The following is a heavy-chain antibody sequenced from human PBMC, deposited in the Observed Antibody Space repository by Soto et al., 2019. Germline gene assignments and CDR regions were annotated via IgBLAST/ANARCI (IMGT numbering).Heavy chain of an antibody. CDR3: ARVATYYYDGSGNDVFDI. Sequence: SETLSLTCTVSGGSISRYYWSWSRQPPGKGLEWIGYIYYSGSTNYNPSLKSRVTISVDTSKNQFSLKLSSVTAADTAVYYCARVATYYYDGSGNDVFDICGQGSLV. J-gene: IGHJ3*02. V-gene: IGHV4-59*01. CDR1: GGSISRYY. CDR2: IYYSGST. D-gene: IGHD3-22*01.